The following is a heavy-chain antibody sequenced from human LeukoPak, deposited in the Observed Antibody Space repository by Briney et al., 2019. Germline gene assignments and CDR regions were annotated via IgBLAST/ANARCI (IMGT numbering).Heavy chain of an antibody. CDR2: IIPIFGTA. D-gene: IGHD6-13*01. CDR1: GGTFSSYA. V-gene: IGHV1-69*13. J-gene: IGHJ3*02. CDR3: ARVRSSSWYDPGAFDI. Sequence: GASVKVSCKASGGTFSSYAISWVRQAPGQGLEWMGGIIPIFGTANYAQKFQGRVTITADESTSTAYMELSSLRSEDTAVYYCARVRSSSWYDPGAFDIWGQGTMVTVSS.